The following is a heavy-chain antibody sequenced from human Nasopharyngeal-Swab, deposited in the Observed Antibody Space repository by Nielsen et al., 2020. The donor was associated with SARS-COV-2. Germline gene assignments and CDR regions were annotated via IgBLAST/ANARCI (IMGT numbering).Heavy chain of an antibody. V-gene: IGHV3-66*04. CDR3: ARPEYDP. D-gene: IGHD2/OR15-2a*01. J-gene: IGHJ5*02. CDR1: GFTVSSNY. CDR2: IYSGGGT. Sequence: GESLKISCAAFGFTVSSNYMSWVRQAPGKGLEWVSVIYSGGGTRYADSVRGRFTISRDNSKNTLYLQVNSLRAEDTAVYYCARPEYDPWGQGTLVTVSS.